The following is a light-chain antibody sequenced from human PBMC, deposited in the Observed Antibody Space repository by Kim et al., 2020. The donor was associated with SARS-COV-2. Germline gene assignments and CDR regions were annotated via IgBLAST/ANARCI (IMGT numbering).Light chain of an antibody. CDR2: GAS. Sequence: DIQMTQSPSSLSASVGDRVTITCRASQDIRNDLGWYQQNPGRAPKRLIYGASSLQSGVPSRFSGNGSGTEFTLTISSLQPEDFATCFCLQHNTYPITFGQGTRLEIK. CDR1: QDIRND. V-gene: IGKV1-17*01. CDR3: LQHNTYPIT. J-gene: IGKJ5*01.